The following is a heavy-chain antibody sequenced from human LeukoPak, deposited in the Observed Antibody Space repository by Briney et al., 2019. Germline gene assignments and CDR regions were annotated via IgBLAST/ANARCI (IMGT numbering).Heavy chain of an antibody. CDR1: GFTFSRYW. CDR3: ARERVMHYYGAGSPDY. J-gene: IGHJ4*02. CDR2: INSDGSST. Sequence: GGSLRLSCAASGFTFSRYWMHWVRQGPGKGLVWVSRINSDGSSTSYADSVKGRFTISRDNAKNTLYLQMNSLRAEDTAVYYCARERVMHYYGAGSPDYWGQGTLVTVSS. D-gene: IGHD3-10*01. V-gene: IGHV3-74*01.